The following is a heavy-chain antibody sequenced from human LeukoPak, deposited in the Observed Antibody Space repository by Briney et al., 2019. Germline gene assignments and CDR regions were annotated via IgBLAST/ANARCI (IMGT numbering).Heavy chain of an antibody. J-gene: IGHJ4*02. V-gene: IGHV4-39*07. CDR1: GGSISSISYY. CDR2: IYYSGST. CDR3: ARASESNPYFDY. D-gene: IGHD4-11*01. Sequence: SETLSLTCTVSGGSISSISYYWGWIRQPPGKGLEWIGSIYYSGSTYYNPSLKSRVTISVDTSKNQFSLKLSSVTAADTAVYYCARASESNPYFDYWGQGTLVTVSS.